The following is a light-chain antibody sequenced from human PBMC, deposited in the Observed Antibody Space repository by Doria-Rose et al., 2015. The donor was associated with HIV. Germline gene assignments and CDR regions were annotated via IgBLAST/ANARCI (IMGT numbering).Light chain of an antibody. Sequence: TQSPGTLSSSPGERATLSCRASQSFSSTYLAWYQQKPGQAPSLLIYDGSTRATGIPDRFSASGSGTDFTVTINRQEPEDFALYYCNQYGTSWTFGQGTKVEI. CDR1: QSFSSTY. CDR2: DGS. V-gene: IGKV3-20*01. CDR3: NQYGTSWT. J-gene: IGKJ1*01.